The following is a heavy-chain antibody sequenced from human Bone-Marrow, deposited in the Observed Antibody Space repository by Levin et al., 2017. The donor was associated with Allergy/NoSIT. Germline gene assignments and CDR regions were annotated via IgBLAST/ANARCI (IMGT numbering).Heavy chain of an antibody. Sequence: PSETLSLTCTVSGDSISSDDSYWTWIRQPPGKGLEYIGYIYYTGKSFYHPSLKSRVTISTDMSKNQFSLLLTSVTAADTAVYFCAREDSVYDMFDSWGQGTLVTVSS. CDR1: GDSISSDDSY. D-gene: IGHD5/OR15-5a*01. V-gene: IGHV4-30-4*01. J-gene: IGHJ4*02. CDR2: IYYTGKS. CDR3: AREDSVYDMFDS.